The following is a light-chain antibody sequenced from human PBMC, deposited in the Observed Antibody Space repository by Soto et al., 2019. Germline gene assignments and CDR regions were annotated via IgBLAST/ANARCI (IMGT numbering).Light chain of an antibody. CDR1: QRISTD. Sequence: DIVMTQSPATLSVSPGETATLSCRASQRISTDLAWYQQKPGQAPRLLIFGASTRATGVPARFSGSGSGTQFTLTITSLQSEDFATYYCQQYNSFFPTFGQGTKLEIK. CDR3: QQYNSFFPT. CDR2: GAS. J-gene: IGKJ2*01. V-gene: IGKV3-15*01.